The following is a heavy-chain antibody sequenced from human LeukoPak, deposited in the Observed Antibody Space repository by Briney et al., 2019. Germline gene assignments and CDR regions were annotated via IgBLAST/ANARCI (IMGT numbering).Heavy chain of an antibody. D-gene: IGHD6-13*01. Sequence: GGPLRLSCAASGFTFSSYTMHWVRQAPGKGLEWVSYISSSSGAIYYADSVKGRFTISRDSAKKSLYLQMNSLRAEDTAVYYCHASAWQLVPPDYWGQGTLVTVSS. V-gene: IGHV3-48*01. CDR1: GFTFSSYT. J-gene: IGHJ4*02. CDR3: HASAWQLVPPDY. CDR2: ISSSSGAI.